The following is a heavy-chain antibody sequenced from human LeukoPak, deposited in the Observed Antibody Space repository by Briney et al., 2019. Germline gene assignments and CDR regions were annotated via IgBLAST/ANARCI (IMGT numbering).Heavy chain of an antibody. Sequence: SETLSLTCAVYGGSFSGYYWSWIRQPPGKGLEWIGEINHSGSTNYNPSLKSRVTISVDTSKNQFSLKLSSVTAADTAVYYCARAPYDSGGPPSDYWGQGTLVTVSS. V-gene: IGHV4-34*01. CDR2: INHSGST. CDR3: ARAPYDSGGPPSDY. CDR1: GGSFSGYY. J-gene: IGHJ4*02. D-gene: IGHD3-22*01.